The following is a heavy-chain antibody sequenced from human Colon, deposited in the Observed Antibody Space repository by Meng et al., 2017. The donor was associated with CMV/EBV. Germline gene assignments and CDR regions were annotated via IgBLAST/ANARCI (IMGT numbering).Heavy chain of an antibody. CDR1: STTYT. V-gene: IGHV1-69*04. D-gene: IGHD2-21*01. CDR2: YIPMLGIA. Sequence: STTYTSSWLRQAPGQGLEWVGRYIPMLGIANYAQNFQGRVTLTADKSSGTAFVEVTGLRHEDTAVYYCARDQGEIATSVQAYWFGPWGQGTLVTVSS. CDR3: ARDQGEIATSVQAYWFGP. J-gene: IGHJ5*01.